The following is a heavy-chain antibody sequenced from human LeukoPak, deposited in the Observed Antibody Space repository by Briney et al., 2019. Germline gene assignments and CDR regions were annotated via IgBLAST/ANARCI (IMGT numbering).Heavy chain of an antibody. Sequence: GGSRRLSCAASGFTFSSYWMHWVRQAPGKGLVWVSAISGSGGSTYYADSVKGRFTISRDNSKNTLYLQMNSLRAEDTAVYYCAKGTYYDSSGYYPLPGYYFDYWGQGTLVTVSS. D-gene: IGHD3-22*01. CDR3: AKGTYYDSSGYYPLPGYYFDY. V-gene: IGHV3-23*01. CDR2: ISGSGGST. J-gene: IGHJ4*02. CDR1: GFTFSSYW.